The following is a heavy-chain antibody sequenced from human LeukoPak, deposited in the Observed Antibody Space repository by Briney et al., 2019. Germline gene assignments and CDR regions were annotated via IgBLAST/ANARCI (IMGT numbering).Heavy chain of an antibody. CDR3: ARDMYSGTYGH. CDR2: INPTSGVT. V-gene: IGHV1-2*06. Sequence: ASVKVSCKASGYTFSGSYMHWVRQAPGQGLEWMGRINPTSGVTKYAEKFQGRVTMTRDTSINTAYMEMSGLRSDDTAVYYCARDMYSGTYGHWGQGTLVTVSS. J-gene: IGHJ4*02. CDR1: GYTFSGSY. D-gene: IGHD1-26*01.